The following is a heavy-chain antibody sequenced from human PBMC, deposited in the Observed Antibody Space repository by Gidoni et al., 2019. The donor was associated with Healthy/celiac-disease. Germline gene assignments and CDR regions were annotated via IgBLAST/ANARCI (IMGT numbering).Heavy chain of an antibody. D-gene: IGHD6-6*01. V-gene: IGHV3-43D*03. Sequence: EVQLVESGGVVVQPGGSLRLSCAASGFTFDDYAMHWVRQAPGKGLGWVSLISWDGGSTYYADSVKGRFTISRDNSKNSLYLQMNSLRAEDTALYYCAKDLWSSSSTYYYYGMDVWGQGTTVTVSS. CDR1: GFTFDDYA. CDR2: ISWDGGST. CDR3: AKDLWSSSSTYYYYGMDV. J-gene: IGHJ6*02.